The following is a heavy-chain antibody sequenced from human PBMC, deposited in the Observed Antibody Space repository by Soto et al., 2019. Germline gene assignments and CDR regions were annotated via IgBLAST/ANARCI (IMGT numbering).Heavy chain of an antibody. J-gene: IGHJ4*02. CDR3: TTEFLDGYSSSDD. V-gene: IGHV3-15*01. CDR1: GFTFSNAW. D-gene: IGHD6-6*01. Sequence: EVQLVESGGGLVKPGGSLRLSCAASGFTFSNAWMSWVRQAPGKGLEWVGRIKSKTDGGTTDYAAPVKGRFTISRDDSKHTLYLQMNSLKTEDTAVYYCTTEFLDGYSSSDDWGQGTLVTVSS. CDR2: IKSKTDGGTT.